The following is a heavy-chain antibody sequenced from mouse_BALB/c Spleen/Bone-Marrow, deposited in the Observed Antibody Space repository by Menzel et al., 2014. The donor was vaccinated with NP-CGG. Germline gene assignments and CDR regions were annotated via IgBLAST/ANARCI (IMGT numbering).Heavy chain of an antibody. V-gene: IGHV1S137*01. Sequence: QVQLQQPGAELVRPGVSVKISCKGSGYTFTDCAMHWVKQSHAKSLEWIGVISTYYGDASYNQKFKGKATMTVDKSSSTAYMELARLTSEDSAIYYCAREGGNFPWFAYWGQGTLVTVSA. CDR1: GYTFTDCA. J-gene: IGHJ3*01. D-gene: IGHD2-1*01. CDR2: ISTYYGDA. CDR3: AREGGNFPWFAY.